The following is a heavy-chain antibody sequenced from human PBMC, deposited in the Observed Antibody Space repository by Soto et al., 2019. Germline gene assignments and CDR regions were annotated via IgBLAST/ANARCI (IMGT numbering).Heavy chain of an antibody. D-gene: IGHD3-16*02. CDR3: ARAVFVEQWPDYYYYYMDV. J-gene: IGHJ6*03. CDR1: GGSISSYY. CDR2: IYYSGST. Sequence: SETLSLTCTVSGGSISSYYWSWIRQPPGKGLEWIGYIYYSGSTNYNPSLKSRVTISVDTSKNQFSLKLSSVTAADTAVYYCARAVFVEQWPDYYYYYMDVWGKGTTVTVSS. V-gene: IGHV4-59*01.